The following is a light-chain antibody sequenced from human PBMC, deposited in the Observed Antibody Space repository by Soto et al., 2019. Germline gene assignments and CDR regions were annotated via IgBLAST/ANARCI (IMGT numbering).Light chain of an antibody. J-gene: IGKJ1*01. CDR3: QKYNSAPRT. V-gene: IGKV1-27*01. Sequence: DIQMTQSPSSLSASVGDRVTITCRASQGISNYLAWYQQKPGKVPKLLIYAASTLQSGVPSRFSCSESGTDVTLTISSLQTEDVATYYCQKYNSAPRTVGQETKVEIK. CDR2: AAS. CDR1: QGISNY.